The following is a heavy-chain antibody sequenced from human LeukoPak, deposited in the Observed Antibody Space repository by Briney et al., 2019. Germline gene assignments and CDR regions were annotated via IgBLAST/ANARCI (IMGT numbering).Heavy chain of an antibody. Sequence: PGGSLRLSCLASGFTFSSYNMMWVRQAPGKGLEWVSYISPGSSTIHYADSVKGRFTISRDNAKNSLYLQMNSLRDEDTAVYYCARSKHLDYWGQGTLVTVSS. V-gene: IGHV3-48*02. J-gene: IGHJ4*02. D-gene: IGHD2-21*01. CDR1: GFTFSSYN. CDR3: ARSKHLDY. CDR2: ISPGSSTI.